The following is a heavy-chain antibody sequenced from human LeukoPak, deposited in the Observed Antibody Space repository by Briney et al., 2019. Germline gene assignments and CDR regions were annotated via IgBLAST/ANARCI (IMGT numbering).Heavy chain of an antibody. CDR3: ASDYGGNSVVDAFDI. J-gene: IGHJ3*02. D-gene: IGHD4-23*01. CDR2: INHRGST. Sequence: SETLSLTCAVYGGSFIGYYWSWIRQPPGKGREWIGEINHRGSTNYNPSLKSRVTISVDTSKNQFSLKLSSVTAADTAVYYCASDYGGNSVVDAFDIWGQGTMVTVSS. CDR1: GGSFIGYY. V-gene: IGHV4-34*01.